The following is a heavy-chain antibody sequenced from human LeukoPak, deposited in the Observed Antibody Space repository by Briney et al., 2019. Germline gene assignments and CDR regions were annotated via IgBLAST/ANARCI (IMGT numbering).Heavy chain of an antibody. D-gene: IGHD1-7*01. CDR3: ARDRGLELGYYFDY. Sequence: GRSLRPSCAASGFTFSSYAMHWVRQAPGKGLEWVAVISYDGSNKYYADSVKGRFTISRDNSKNTLYLQMNSLRAEDTAVYYCARDRGLELGYYFDYWGQGTLVTVSS. V-gene: IGHV3-30*04. J-gene: IGHJ4*02. CDR2: ISYDGSNK. CDR1: GFTFSSYA.